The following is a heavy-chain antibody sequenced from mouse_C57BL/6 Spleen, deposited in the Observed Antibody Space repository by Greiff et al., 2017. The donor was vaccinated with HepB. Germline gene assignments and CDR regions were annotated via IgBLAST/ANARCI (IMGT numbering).Heavy chain of an antibody. CDR2: IWSGGST. J-gene: IGHJ4*01. D-gene: IGHD2-2*01. V-gene: IGHV2-2*01. Sequence: VQLVESGPGLVQPSQSLSITCTVSGFSLTSYGVHWVRQSPGKGLEWLGVIWSGGSTDYNAAFISRLSISKDNSKSQVFFKMNSLQADDTAIYYCARKKNGYDGDYYAMDYWGQGTSVTVSS. CDR1: GFSLTSYG. CDR3: ARKKNGYDGDYYAMDY.